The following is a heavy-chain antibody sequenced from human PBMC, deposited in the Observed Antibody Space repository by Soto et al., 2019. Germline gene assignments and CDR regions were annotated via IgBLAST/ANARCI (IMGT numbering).Heavy chain of an antibody. CDR3: ARVRSDTYGEWYGMDV. D-gene: IGHD5-18*01. Sequence: EVQLVESGGGLVQPGGSLRLSCAASGFTFSTYSMNWVRQAPGKGLEWVSSISSRSGYIYYADSVKGRFTISRDDAKNKLSLHMNGRRAEDTAVYYSARVRSDTYGEWYGMDVWGQGATVAVAS. J-gene: IGHJ6*02. V-gene: IGHV3-21*01. CDR2: ISSRSGYI. CDR1: GFTFSTYS.